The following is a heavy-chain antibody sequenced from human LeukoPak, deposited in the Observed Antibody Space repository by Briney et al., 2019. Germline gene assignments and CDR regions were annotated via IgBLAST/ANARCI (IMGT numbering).Heavy chain of an antibody. CDR2: IKSKTDGGTT. J-gene: IGHJ4*02. Sequence: GGSLRLSCAASGFTFSNAWMSWVRQAPGKGLEWVGRIKSKTDGGTTDYAAPVKGRLTISRDDSKNTLYLQMNSLKTEDTAVYYCTTERVNIVATDSFDYWGQGTLVTVSS. CDR1: GFTFSNAW. V-gene: IGHV3-15*01. D-gene: IGHD5-12*01. CDR3: TTERVNIVATDSFDY.